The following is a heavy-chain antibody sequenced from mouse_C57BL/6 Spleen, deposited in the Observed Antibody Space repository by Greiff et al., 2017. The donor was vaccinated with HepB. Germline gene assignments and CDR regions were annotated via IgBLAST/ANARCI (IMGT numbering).Heavy chain of an antibody. CDR1: GFSFNTYA. Sequence: EVKLMESGGGLVQPKGSLKLSCAASGFSFNTYAMNWVRQAPGKGLEWVARIRSKSNNYATYYADSVKDRFTISRDESESMLHLQMNNLKTEDTAMYYCVRHDYYDYDQDYYAMDYWGQGTSVTVSS. D-gene: IGHD2-4*01. V-gene: IGHV10-1*01. CDR3: VRHDYYDYDQDYYAMDY. CDR2: IRSKSNNYAT. J-gene: IGHJ4*01.